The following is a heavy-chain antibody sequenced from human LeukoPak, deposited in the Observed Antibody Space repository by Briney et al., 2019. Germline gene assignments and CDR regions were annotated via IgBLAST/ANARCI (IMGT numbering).Heavy chain of an antibody. V-gene: IGHV4-4*07. CDR3: ARDRRVVAGTNGMDV. J-gene: IGHJ6*02. D-gene: IGHD6-19*01. Sequence: SETLSLTCTVSGGSISSYYWSWIRQPAGKGLEWVGRIYTSGSTNYNPSLKSRVTMSVDTSKNQFSLKLSSVTAADTAVYYCARDRRVVAGTNGMDVWGQGTTVTVSS. CDR2: IYTSGST. CDR1: GGSISSYY.